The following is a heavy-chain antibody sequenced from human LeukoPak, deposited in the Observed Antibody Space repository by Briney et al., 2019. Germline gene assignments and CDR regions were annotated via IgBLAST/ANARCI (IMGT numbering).Heavy chain of an antibody. CDR1: GFTFSSYA. Sequence: GGSLRLSCAASGFTFSSYAMHWVRQAPGKGLEYVSAISSNGGSTYYANSVKGRFTISRDDSKNTLYLQMGSLRAEDMAVYYCARSPGEVVNPEYAFDIWGQGTMVTVSS. CDR2: ISSNGGST. J-gene: IGHJ3*02. V-gene: IGHV3-64*01. D-gene: IGHD3-10*01. CDR3: ARSPGEVVNPEYAFDI.